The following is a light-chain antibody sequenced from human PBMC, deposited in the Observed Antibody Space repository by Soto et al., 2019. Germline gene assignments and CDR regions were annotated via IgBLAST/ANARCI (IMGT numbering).Light chain of an antibody. CDR1: QSAISN. CDR3: LQHNTYPRT. Sequence: EIVMTQSPATLSVSPGGRVTLSCRASQSAISNLAWYQQKPGQTPRLLIYDASTRATDIPARFSGSGSGTEFTLTISSLQPEDFATYYCLQHNTYPRTFGQGTKVDIK. V-gene: IGKV3-15*01. J-gene: IGKJ1*01. CDR2: DAS.